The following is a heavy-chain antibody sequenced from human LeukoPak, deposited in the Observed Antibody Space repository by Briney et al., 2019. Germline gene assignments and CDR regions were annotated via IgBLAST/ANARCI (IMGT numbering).Heavy chain of an antibody. D-gene: IGHD6-19*01. CDR1: GDSVSSHY. CDR2: IYNGGST. J-gene: IGHJ3*02. CDR3: ARRSETPVTGTLDLAFDI. V-gene: IGHV4-4*07. Sequence: PSETLSLTCTVSGDSVSSHYWSWIRQPAGEGLEWIGRIYNGGSTNYNPSLKSRVTVSVDTSKNQFSLRLTSVTAADTAVYYCARRSETPVTGTLDLAFDIWGQGTMVTVSS.